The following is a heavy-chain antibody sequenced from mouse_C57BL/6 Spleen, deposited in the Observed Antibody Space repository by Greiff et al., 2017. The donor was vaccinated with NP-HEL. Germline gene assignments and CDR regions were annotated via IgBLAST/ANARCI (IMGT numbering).Heavy chain of an antibody. CDR3: ASPLYYYGSSWGRFAY. V-gene: IGHV5-6*02. Sequence: EVKLVESGGDLVKPGGSLKLSCAASGFTFSSYGMSWVRQTPDKRLEWVATITSGGSYTYYPDSVKGRFTISRDNAKNPRYLQMSSLKSEDTAMYYCASPLYYYGSSWGRFAYWGQGTLVTVSA. J-gene: IGHJ3*01. D-gene: IGHD1-1*01. CDR2: ITSGGSYT. CDR1: GFTFSSYG.